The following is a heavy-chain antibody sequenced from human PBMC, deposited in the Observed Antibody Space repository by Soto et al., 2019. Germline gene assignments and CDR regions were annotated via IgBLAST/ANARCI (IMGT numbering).Heavy chain of an antibody. Sequence: GGSMRLSCAASGFTFSSYWMSWVRQAPGKGLEWVANIKQDGSEKYYVDSVKGRFTISRDNAKNSLYLQMNSLRAEDTAVYYCARIWGYDFWSGYYYYGMDVWGQGTTVTSP. D-gene: IGHD3-3*01. V-gene: IGHV3-7*01. J-gene: IGHJ6*02. CDR2: IKQDGSEK. CDR3: ARIWGYDFWSGYYYYGMDV. CDR1: GFTFSSYW.